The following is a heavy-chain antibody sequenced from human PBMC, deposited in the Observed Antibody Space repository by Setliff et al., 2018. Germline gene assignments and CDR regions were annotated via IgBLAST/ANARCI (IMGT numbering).Heavy chain of an antibody. CDR1: GFTFSDYY. CDR3: AREVVGAPSAFDI. V-gene: IGHV3-11*04. CDR2: ISRGVNTI. J-gene: IGHJ3*02. Sequence: GGSLRLSCEASGFTFSDYYMTWIRQAPGKGLEWVSYISRGVNTIYYADSVKGRFTISRDNARDSLFLQMNTLRAEDTAVYYCAREVVGAPSAFDIWGQGTMVTVSS. D-gene: IGHD1-26*01.